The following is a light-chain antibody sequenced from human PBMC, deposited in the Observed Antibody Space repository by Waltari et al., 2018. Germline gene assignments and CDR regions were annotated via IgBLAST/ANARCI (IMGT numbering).Light chain of an antibody. Sequence: VLTQSPGTLSLSPGETATLSCRAGQSLNKKYLAWYQQKPGQAPRLLIYGAYSRAAGIPDRFSCSGSGTDFTLTISRLEPEDSAVYYCQQYGSSIMYTFGQGTKLEIK. J-gene: IGKJ2*01. CDR2: GAY. V-gene: IGKV3-20*01. CDR3: QQYGSSIMYT. CDR1: QSLNKKY.